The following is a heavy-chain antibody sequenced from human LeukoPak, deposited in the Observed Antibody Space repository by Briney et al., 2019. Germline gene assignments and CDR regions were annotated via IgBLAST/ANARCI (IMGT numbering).Heavy chain of an antibody. D-gene: IGHD4-17*01. CDR3: TTVTPWGYGDYVKDY. V-gene: IGHV3-7*03. J-gene: IGHJ4*02. CDR1: GFTFSRYW. CDR2: IKQEGNDK. Sequence: GGSLRLSCAASGFTFSRYWMSWVRQAPGKGLEWVAHIKQEGNDKYYVDSVEGRFTISRDNSKNTLYLQMNSLKTEDTAVYYCTTVTPWGYGDYVKDYWGQGTLVTVSS.